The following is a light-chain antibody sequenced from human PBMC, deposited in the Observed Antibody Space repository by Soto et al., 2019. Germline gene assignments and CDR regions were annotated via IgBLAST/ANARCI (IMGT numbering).Light chain of an antibody. V-gene: IGLV1-40*01. CDR3: QSYDSSLSASV. Sequence: QSVLTQPPSVSGAPGQRVTISCTGSSSNIGARYDVHWYQQLPGTAPKLLIYGNNNRPSGVPDRFSGSKSGTSASLAITGLQAEDDADYYCQSYDSSLSASVFGGGTKLTVL. CDR2: GNN. J-gene: IGLJ2*01. CDR1: SSNIGARYD.